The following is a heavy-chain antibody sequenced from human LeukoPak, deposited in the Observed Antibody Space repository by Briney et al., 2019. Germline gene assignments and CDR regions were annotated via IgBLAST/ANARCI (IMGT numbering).Heavy chain of an antibody. CDR1: RFTFSSYG. CDR3: AKDRWVRSTPCYFDY. V-gene: IGHV3-30*02. J-gene: IGHJ4*02. Sequence: GGPLRLSCAASRFTFSSYGMHWVRQAPGKGLEWVAFIRYDGSAKYYTDSVKGRFTISRDNSQNTLYLQMNSLRAEDTAVYYCAKDRWVRSTPCYFDYWGQGTLVTVSS. D-gene: IGHD2-2*01. CDR2: IRYDGSAK.